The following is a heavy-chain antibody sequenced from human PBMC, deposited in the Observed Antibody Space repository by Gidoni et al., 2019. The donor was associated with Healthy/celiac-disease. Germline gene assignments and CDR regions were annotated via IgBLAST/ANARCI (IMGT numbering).Heavy chain of an antibody. J-gene: IGHJ3*02. CDR2: IRSKAYGGTT. Sequence: EVQLVEYGGGLVQPGRSLRLSCTASGFTFGDYAMSWVRQAPGKGLEWVGFIRSKAYGGTTEYAASVKGRFTISRDDSKSIAYLQMNSLKTEDTAVYYCTRVAVTSYAFDIWGQGTMVTVSS. CDR1: GFTFGDYA. D-gene: IGHD4-17*01. CDR3: TRVAVTSYAFDI. V-gene: IGHV3-49*04.